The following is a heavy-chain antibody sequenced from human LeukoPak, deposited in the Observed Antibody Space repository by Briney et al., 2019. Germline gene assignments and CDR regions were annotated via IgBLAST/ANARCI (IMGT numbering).Heavy chain of an antibody. CDR1: GYTFTGYY. J-gene: IGHJ6*02. D-gene: IGHD3-3*01. CDR2: INPNSGGT. Sequence: GASVKVSCKASGYTFTGYYMHWVRQAPGQGLEWMGWINPNSGGTNYAQKFQGRVTVTRDTSISTAYMELSRLRSDDTAVYYCARVDYDFWSGYYTYYYYGMDVWGQGTTVTVSS. V-gene: IGHV1-2*02. CDR3: ARVDYDFWSGYYTYYYYGMDV.